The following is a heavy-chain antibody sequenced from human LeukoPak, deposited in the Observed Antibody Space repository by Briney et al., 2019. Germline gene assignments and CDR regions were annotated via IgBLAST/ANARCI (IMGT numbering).Heavy chain of an antibody. J-gene: IGHJ4*02. CDR3: ARSNDYGDYRLDY. CDR2: ISSSSSYI. V-gene: IGHV3-21*01. CDR1: GFTFSSYS. D-gene: IGHD4-17*01. Sequence: PGGSLRLSCVASGFTFSSYSMNWVRQAPGKGLEWVSSISSSSSYIYYADSVKGRFTMSRDNAKNSLFLQMSSLRAEDTAVYYCARSNDYGDYRLDYWGQGTLVTVSS.